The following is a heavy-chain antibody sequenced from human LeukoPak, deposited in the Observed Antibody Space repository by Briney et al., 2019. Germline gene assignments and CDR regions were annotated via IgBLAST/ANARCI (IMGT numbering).Heavy chain of an antibody. Sequence: GGSLRLSCAASGFIFSSYAMSWVRQAPGKGLECVSAISGGGDITYYADSVTGRFTISRDNSKDTLFLQMHSLRPGDTAVYYCVREDTPATANYWGQGTLVTISS. CDR3: VREDTPATANY. J-gene: IGHJ4*02. V-gene: IGHV3-23*01. CDR2: ISGGGDIT. CDR1: GFIFSSYA. D-gene: IGHD2-21*02.